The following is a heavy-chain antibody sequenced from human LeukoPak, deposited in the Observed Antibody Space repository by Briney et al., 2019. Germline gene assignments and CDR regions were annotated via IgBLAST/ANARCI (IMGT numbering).Heavy chain of an antibody. CDR1: GYTFTSYA. J-gene: IGHJ4*02. CDR2: INAGNGNT. Sequence: EASVKVSCKASGYTFTSYAMHWVRQAPGQRLEWMGWINAGNGNTKYSQKFQGRVTITRDTSASTAYMELSSLRSEDTAVYYCAGSLYYYDSSGYTFDCWGQGTLVTVSS. CDR3: AGSLYYYDSSGYTFDC. V-gene: IGHV1-3*01. D-gene: IGHD3-22*01.